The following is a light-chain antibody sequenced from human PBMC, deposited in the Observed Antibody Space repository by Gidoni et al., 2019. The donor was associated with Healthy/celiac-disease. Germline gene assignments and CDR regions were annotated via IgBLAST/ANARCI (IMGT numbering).Light chain of an antibody. CDR3: QSADSSGTYPYV. J-gene: IGLJ1*01. V-gene: IGLV3-25*03. CDR2: KDS. Sequence: SYELTQPLSVSVSPGQTARITCSGDALPKQYAYWYQQKPGQAPVLVIYKDSERPSGIPERFSGSSSGTTVTLTISGVQAEDEADYYCQSADSSGTYPYVFGTGTKVTVL. CDR1: ALPKQY.